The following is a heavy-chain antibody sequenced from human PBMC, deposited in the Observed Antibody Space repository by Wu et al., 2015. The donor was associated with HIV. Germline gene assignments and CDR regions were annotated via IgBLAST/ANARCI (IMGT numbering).Heavy chain of an antibody. Sequence: QVQLVQSGAEVQKPGASVKVSCKASGYTFTSYAINWVRQAPGQGPEWMGWISVYNGQTNYAQNFQGRVTLTTDISTSTAYMELSRLRSDDTAVYYCARDLGGYCSSTSCLGWFDPWGQGTLVTVSS. CDR3: ARDLGGYCSSTSCLGWFDP. CDR2: ISVYNGQT. CDR1: GYTFTSYA. V-gene: IGHV1-18*01. D-gene: IGHD2-2*01. J-gene: IGHJ5*02.